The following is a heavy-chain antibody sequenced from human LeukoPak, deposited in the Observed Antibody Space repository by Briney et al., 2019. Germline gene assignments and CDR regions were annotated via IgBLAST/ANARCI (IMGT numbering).Heavy chain of an antibody. CDR3: ARGASYAHTSHNWFDP. J-gene: IGHJ5*02. CDR2: IIPIFGTA. D-gene: IGHD1-26*01. V-gene: IGHV1-69*05. Sequence: SVKVSCKTSGGTFNNSAISWVRQAPGQGLEWMGRIIPIFGTANYAQKSQGRVTITTDESTSTAYMELSSLRSEDTAVYYCARGASYAHTSHNWFDPWGQGTLVTVSS. CDR1: GGTFNNSA.